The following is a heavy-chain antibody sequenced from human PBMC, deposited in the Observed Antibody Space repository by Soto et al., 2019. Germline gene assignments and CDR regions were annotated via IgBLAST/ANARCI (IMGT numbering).Heavy chain of an antibody. CDR2: INAGNGNT. Sequence: ASVKVSCKASGYTFTSYAMHWVREAPGQRLEWMGWINAGNGNTKYSQKFQGRVTITRDTSASTAYMELSSLRSEDTAVYYCAREDLGSGWYNMFGYWGQGTLVTVSS. V-gene: IGHV1-3*01. J-gene: IGHJ4*02. CDR3: AREDLGSGWYNMFGY. D-gene: IGHD6-19*01. CDR1: GYTFTSYA.